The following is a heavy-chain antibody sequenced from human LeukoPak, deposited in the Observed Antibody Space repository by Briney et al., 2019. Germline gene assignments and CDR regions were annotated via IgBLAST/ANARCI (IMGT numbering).Heavy chain of an antibody. CDR3: ARGGPPGAAQTAFDP. V-gene: IGHV1-8*03. J-gene: IGHJ5*02. D-gene: IGHD6-6*01. Sequence: ASVKLSCKTSGYSFTDYDINWVRQATGQGLEWMGWMSPYTANTGYAQKFQGRVTITRDTSMTTAYMELSSLTSEDTAVYYCARGGPPGAAQTAFDPWGQGTLVTVSS. CDR2: MSPYTANT. CDR1: GYSFTDYD.